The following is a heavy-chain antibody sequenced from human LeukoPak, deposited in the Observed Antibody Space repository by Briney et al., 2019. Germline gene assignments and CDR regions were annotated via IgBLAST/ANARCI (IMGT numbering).Heavy chain of an antibody. J-gene: IGHJ2*01. Sequence: SETLSLTCTVSGGSISSYYWIWIRQPPGKGLEWIGYISYSGSTNYNPSLKSRVTISVDTSKNQFSLKLSSVTAADTAVYYCARQQLGYCIGDSCYNGWDFDLWGRGTLVTVSS. D-gene: IGHD2-15*01. CDR2: ISYSGST. V-gene: IGHV4-59*08. CDR1: GGSISSYY. CDR3: ARQQLGYCIGDSCYNGWDFDL.